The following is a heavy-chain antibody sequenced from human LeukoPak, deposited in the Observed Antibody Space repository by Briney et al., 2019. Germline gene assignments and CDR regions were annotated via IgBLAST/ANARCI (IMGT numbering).Heavy chain of an antibody. CDR1: GDPINSIDW. D-gene: IGHD6-19*01. CDR2: IYHSGST. Sequence: PSETLSLTCAVSGDPINSIDWWSWVRQSPARGPEWIGEIYHSGSTNYNPSLKSRVTISVDTSKNQFSLNLSSVTAADTAVYFCARGVRIAVAAPHLNYWGQGTLVTVSS. V-gene: IGHV4-4*02. CDR3: ARGVRIAVAAPHLNY. J-gene: IGHJ4*02.